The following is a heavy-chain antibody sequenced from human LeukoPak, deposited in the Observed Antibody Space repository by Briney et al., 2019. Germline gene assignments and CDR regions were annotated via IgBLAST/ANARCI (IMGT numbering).Heavy chain of an antibody. CDR2: ISWNSGSI. V-gene: IGHV3-9*01. CDR1: GFTFSSYE. CDR3: STEMPYDSSGYYYYSAFDI. D-gene: IGHD3-22*01. Sequence: GGSLRLSCAASGFTFSSYEMNWVRQAPGKGLEWVSGISWNSGSIGYADSVKGRFTISRDNAKNSLYLQMNSLRAEDTAVYYCSTEMPYDSSGYYYYSAFDIWGQGTMVTVSS. J-gene: IGHJ3*02.